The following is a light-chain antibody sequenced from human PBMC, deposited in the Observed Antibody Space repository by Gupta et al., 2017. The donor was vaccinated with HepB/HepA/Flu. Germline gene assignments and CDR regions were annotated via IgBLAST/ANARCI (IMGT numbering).Light chain of an antibody. CDR2: DVT. CDR1: SSDIGGYNY. J-gene: IGLJ3*02. CDR3: SSYTSSSTWV. Sequence: QSALTQPASVSVSPVQSITISCTGTSSDIGGYNYVSWYQQHPGKAPKLMIYDVTDRPSGISNRFSGSKSGNSASLTISGLQAEDEADYYCSSYTSSSTWVFGGGTKLTVL. V-gene: IGLV2-14*03.